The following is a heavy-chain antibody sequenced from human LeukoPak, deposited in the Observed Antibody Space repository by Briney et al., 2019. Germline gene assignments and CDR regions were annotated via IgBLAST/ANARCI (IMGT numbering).Heavy chain of an antibody. Sequence: SETLSLTCTVSGGSISSSSDYWGWIRQPPGKGLEYIGSFYYSGSTYHNPSLKSRVTISVDTSKNQFSLKVRSVTAADTAVYYCARGYCTNAVCSLGPTQAWGQGTLVTVSS. CDR1: GGSISSSSDY. J-gene: IGHJ4*02. CDR3: ARGYCTNAVCSLGPTQA. V-gene: IGHV4-39*07. D-gene: IGHD2-8*01. CDR2: FYYSGST.